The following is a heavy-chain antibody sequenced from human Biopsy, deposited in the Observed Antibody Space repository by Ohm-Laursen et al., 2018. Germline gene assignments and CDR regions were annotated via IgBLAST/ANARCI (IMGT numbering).Heavy chain of an antibody. CDR2: ISAYNGNR. J-gene: IGHJ6*02. Sequence: ASVKVSCKTSGYTFTGYFLHWVRQVPGQGLEWMGWISAYNGNRNYAQKFQGRVTMTTDTSTSTAYMELRSLRSDDTAVYFCAREEDNSGYDYYGMDVWGQGTTVTVSS. CDR1: GYTFTGYF. D-gene: IGHD3-22*01. CDR3: AREEDNSGYDYYGMDV. V-gene: IGHV1-18*04.